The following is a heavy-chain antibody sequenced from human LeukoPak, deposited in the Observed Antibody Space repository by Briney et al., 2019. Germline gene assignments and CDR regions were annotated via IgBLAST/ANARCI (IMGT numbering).Heavy chain of an antibody. Sequence: GGSLRLSCAASGFTFSSYAMHWVRQAPGKGLEWVAVISHDGGNTYYADSVKGRFTISRDNSKNSLYLQMNSLRAEDTAVYYCARVFVDTAMVGHDAFDIWGQGTMVTVSS. V-gene: IGHV3-30*04. CDR1: GFTFSSYA. CDR2: ISHDGGNT. D-gene: IGHD5-18*01. CDR3: ARVFVDTAMVGHDAFDI. J-gene: IGHJ3*02.